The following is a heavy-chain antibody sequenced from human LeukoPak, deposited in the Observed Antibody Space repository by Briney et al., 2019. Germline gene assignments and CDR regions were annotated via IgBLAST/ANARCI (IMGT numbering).Heavy chain of an antibody. CDR1: GFTFSSYW. D-gene: IGHD3-16*01. CDR3: ARDLTSAYWSPGGYYYYMDV. Sequence: GGSLRLSCAASGFTFSSYWMSWVRQAPGKGLEWVANIKQDGSEKYYVDSVKGRFTVSRDDARNSLYLYLTSVRVDDTAVYYCARDLTSAYWSPGGYYYYMDVWGKGTAVTVSS. J-gene: IGHJ6*03. V-gene: IGHV3-7*01. CDR2: IKQDGSEK.